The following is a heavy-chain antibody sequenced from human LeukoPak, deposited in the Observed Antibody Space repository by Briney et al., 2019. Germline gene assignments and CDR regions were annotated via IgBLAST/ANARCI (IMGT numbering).Heavy chain of an antibody. D-gene: IGHD3-3*01. Sequence: GESLKISCKGSGYSFTSYWIGWVRQMPGKGLEWMGIIYPGDSDTRYSPSFQGQVTISADKSISTAYLQWSSLKASDTAMYYCARSYYDFWSGYYLQGWFDPWGQGTLVTVSS. CDR3: ARSYYDFWSGYYLQGWFDP. J-gene: IGHJ5*02. CDR2: IYPGDSDT. V-gene: IGHV5-51*01. CDR1: GYSFTSYW.